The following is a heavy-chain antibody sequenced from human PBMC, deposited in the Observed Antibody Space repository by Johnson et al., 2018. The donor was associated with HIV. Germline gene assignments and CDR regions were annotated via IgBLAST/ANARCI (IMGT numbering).Heavy chain of an antibody. J-gene: IGHJ3*02. CDR2: IWYDGSNK. Sequence: TFSSYGMHWVRQAPGKGLEWVAVIWYDGSNKNYADSVKGRFSISRDNPKKSLYLQMNGLRPEDTGIYYCAKDIVYGVYGSQGAFHIWGRGTMVKVSS. CDR3: AKDIVYGVYGSQGAFHI. D-gene: IGHD4-17*01. V-gene: IGHV3-33*03. CDR1: TFSSYG.